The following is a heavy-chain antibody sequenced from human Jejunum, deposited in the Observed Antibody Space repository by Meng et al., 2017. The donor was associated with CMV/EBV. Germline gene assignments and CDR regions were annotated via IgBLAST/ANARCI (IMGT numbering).Heavy chain of an antibody. J-gene: IGHJ5*02. Sequence: RNYSRSRMRQPPEKELEWMEYVFSRGTAGYKPSLKGRVSMSVNMSKNQVSHTLTSVTAADTAVYYCARGDHCGTTACYPHWFDPWGQGTLVTVSS. CDR2: VFSRGTA. CDR1: RNYS. V-gene: IGHV4-4*09. D-gene: IGHD2-2*01. CDR3: ARGDHCGTTACYPHWFDP.